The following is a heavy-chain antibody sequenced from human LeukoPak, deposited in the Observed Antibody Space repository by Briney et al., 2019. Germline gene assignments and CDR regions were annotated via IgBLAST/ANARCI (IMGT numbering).Heavy chain of an antibody. D-gene: IGHD2-15*01. V-gene: IGHV3-23*01. CDR1: GFTFSSYA. J-gene: IGHJ4*02. CDR3: AKVITCSDGTCSFFDY. Sequence: PGGSLRLSCAASGFTFSSYAMSWVRQAPGQGLEWVSAISGSGSSTYYADSVKGRFTISRDNSKNTLYLQVNSLRAEDTAVFYCAKVITCSDGTCSFFDYWGQGALVTVSS. CDR2: ISGSGSST.